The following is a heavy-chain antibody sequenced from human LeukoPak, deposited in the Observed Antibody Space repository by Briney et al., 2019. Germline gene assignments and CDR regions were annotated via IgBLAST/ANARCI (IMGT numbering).Heavy chain of an antibody. J-gene: IGHJ6*02. Sequence: PGRSLRLSCAASGFTFDDYAMHWVRPAPGKGLEWVSGISWNSGSIGYADSVKGRFTISRDNAKNSLYLQMNSLRAEDTALYYCAKVIAASYYGMDVWGQGTTVTVSS. V-gene: IGHV3-9*01. CDR2: ISWNSGSI. D-gene: IGHD2-15*01. CDR1: GFTFDDYA. CDR3: AKVIAASYYGMDV.